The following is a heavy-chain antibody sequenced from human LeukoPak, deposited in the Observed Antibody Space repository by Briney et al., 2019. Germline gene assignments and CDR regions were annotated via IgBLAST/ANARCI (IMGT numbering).Heavy chain of an antibody. V-gene: IGHV3-33*01. Sequence: GGSLRLSCAASGFTFSSYGMHWVRQAPGKGLEWVAVIWYDGGNKYYADSVKGRFTISRDNSKNTLYLQMNSLRAEDTAIYYCARASDGYNFGLFWGQGTTVTVSS. D-gene: IGHD5-24*01. CDR3: ARASDGYNFGLF. J-gene: IGHJ6*02. CDR1: GFTFSSYG. CDR2: IWYDGGNK.